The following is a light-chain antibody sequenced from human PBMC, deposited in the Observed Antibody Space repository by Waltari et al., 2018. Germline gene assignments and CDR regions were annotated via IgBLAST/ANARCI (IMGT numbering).Light chain of an antibody. CDR3: QQYNDWHLIP. CDR1: QSVSIN. CDR2: DAS. Sequence: EVVMTQSPATLSVFPGERATLSCRASQSVSINLAWYQQKPGQAPRLLIYDASTRATGIPARFSGSGSGTEFTLTISSLQSEDFANYYCQQYNDWHLIPFGQGTRLEIK. V-gene: IGKV3-15*01. J-gene: IGKJ5*01.